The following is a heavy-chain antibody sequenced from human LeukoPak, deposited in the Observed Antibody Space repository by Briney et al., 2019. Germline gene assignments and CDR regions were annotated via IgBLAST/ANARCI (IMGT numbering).Heavy chain of an antibody. Sequence: GGSLRLSCAASGFTFSSYAISWVRQAQGKGLEWASAIRGSGGSTYYADSVKGRFTISRDNSKNTLYLQMNSLRAEDTAVYYCAKDGWTYYYGSGFVPAHFDYWGQGTLVTVSS. CDR1: GFTFSSYA. V-gene: IGHV3-23*01. J-gene: IGHJ4*02. CDR3: AKDGWTYYYGSGFVPAHFDY. D-gene: IGHD3-10*01. CDR2: IRGSGGST.